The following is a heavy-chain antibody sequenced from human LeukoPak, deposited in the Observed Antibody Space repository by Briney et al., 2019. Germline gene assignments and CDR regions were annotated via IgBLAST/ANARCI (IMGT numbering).Heavy chain of an antibody. CDR2: ISGGST. V-gene: IGHV3-23*01. D-gene: IGHD6-19*01. CDR3: ARVSAVVDY. CDR1: GFTFSSYA. Sequence: GGSLRLSCAASGFTFSSYAMSWVRQAPGKGLEWVSVISGGSTYYADSVKGRFTISRDNSKNTLYLQMNSLRADDTAVYYCARVSAVVDYWGQGTLVTVSS. J-gene: IGHJ4*02.